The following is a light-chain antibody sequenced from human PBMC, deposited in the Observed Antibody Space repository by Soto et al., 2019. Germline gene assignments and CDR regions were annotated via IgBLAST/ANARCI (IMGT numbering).Light chain of an antibody. J-gene: IGLJ2*01. CDR3: ETWDSNTRV. Sequence: QSVLTQSSSASASLGSSVKLTCTLSSGHSSYIIAWHQQQPGKAPRSLMKLEGSGSYNTGSGVPDRCAGSSSGADRYLTISSLQSEDEADYYCETWDSNTRVFGGGTKLTVL. V-gene: IGLV4-60*03. CDR2: LEGSGSY. CDR1: SGHSSYI.